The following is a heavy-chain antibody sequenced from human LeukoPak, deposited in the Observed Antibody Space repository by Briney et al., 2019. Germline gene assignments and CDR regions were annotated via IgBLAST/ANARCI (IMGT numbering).Heavy chain of an antibody. CDR1: GYTFTSYG. CDR3: ARVHQTRGYDILTGYYYYYYGMDV. Sequence: ASVKVSCKASGYTFTSYGISWVRQAPGRGLEWMGWISAYNGNTNYAQKLQGRVTMTTDTSTSTAYMELRSLRSDDTAVYYCARVHQTRGYDILTGYYYYYYGMDVWGQGTTVTVSS. CDR2: ISAYNGNT. D-gene: IGHD3-9*01. J-gene: IGHJ6*02. V-gene: IGHV1-18*01.